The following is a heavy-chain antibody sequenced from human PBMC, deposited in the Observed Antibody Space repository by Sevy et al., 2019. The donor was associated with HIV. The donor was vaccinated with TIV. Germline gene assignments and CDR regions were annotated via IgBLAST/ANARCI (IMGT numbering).Heavy chain of an antibody. J-gene: IGHJ4*02. Sequence: ASVKVSCMVSGYTLSELSMHWVRQAPGKGLEWMGSFDPEDDETIYAQKFQGRVTMTEDTSTDTAYMELNNLRSEDTAGYYCATTRGCYDSSGSPFDYWGQGTLVTVSS. CDR3: ATTRGCYDSSGSPFDY. CDR1: GYTLSELS. V-gene: IGHV1-24*01. CDR2: FDPEDDET. D-gene: IGHD3-22*01.